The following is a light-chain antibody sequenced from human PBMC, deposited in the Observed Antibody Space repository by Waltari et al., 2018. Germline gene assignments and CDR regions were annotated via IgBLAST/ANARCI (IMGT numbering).Light chain of an antibody. Sequence: SYVLTQPPSVSVAPGDTARVTCGGDNIGRKTVHWYQQKPGQAPTLVISQDIDRPAGIPERFSGYTYGNTATLTISRVVAGDEADYYCQVWDVSSDHLYVFGTGTRVTV. CDR3: QVWDVSSDHLYV. J-gene: IGLJ1*01. V-gene: IGLV3-21*04. CDR2: QDI. CDR1: NIGRKT.